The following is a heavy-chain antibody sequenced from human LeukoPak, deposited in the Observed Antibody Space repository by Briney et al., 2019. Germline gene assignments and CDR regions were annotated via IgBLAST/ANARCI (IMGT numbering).Heavy chain of an antibody. CDR3: ARDELLWFGESFYYYYMDV. J-gene: IGHJ6*03. CDR2: INWNGRSI. CDR1: RFTFDEYG. V-gene: IGHV3-20*04. D-gene: IGHD3-10*01. Sequence: GGSLRLSCAASRFTFDEYGMSWVRQTAGKGLEWVSGINWNGRSIGYADSVKGRFTVSRDNAKNSLYLQMNSLRAEDTAVYYCARDELLWFGESFYYYYMDVWGKGTTVTVSS.